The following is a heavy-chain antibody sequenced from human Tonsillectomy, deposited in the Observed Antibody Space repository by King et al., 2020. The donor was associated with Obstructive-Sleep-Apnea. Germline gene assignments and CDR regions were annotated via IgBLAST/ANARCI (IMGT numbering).Heavy chain of an antibody. CDR2: ISGSGGST. D-gene: IGHD6-13*01. J-gene: IGHJ6*02. Sequence: VQLVESGGGLVQPGGSLRLSCAASGFTFSSYAMTWVRQAPGKGLEWVSAISGSGGSTYYADSVKGRFTISRDNSKNTRYLQMNSLRAEDTAVYYCAKEGSSSWYSGYYGMDVWGQGTTVTVSS. CDR1: GFTFSSYA. CDR3: AKEGSSSWYSGYYGMDV. V-gene: IGHV3-23*04.